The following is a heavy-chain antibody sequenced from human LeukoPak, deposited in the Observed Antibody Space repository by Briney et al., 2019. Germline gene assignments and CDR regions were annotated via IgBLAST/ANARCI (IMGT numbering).Heavy chain of an antibody. CDR3: ERGVFGDPWFTL. Sequence: GGSLRLSCEASGFIFSKYWMAWVRQAPGKGLEGVANIKQDGSDKYYEDYVKGRFNISRDNAKNPVFLQMNSLRAEATAVYSCERGVFGDPWFTLWGQGTLVTVSS. CDR1: GFIFSKYW. CDR2: IKQDGSDK. D-gene: IGHD3-10*01. V-gene: IGHV3-7*01. J-gene: IGHJ4*02.